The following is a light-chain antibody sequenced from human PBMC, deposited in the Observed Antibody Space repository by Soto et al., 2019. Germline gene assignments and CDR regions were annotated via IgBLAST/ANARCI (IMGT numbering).Light chain of an antibody. CDR1: QSVSTNF. Sequence: EIVFTQSPCTLSLSPGERATLSCRASQSVSTNFLAWYQQKPGQAPRLLIYDASSRATGIPDRFSGGGSGTDFTLTISRLEPEDFAVYYCQQFSSYPLTFGGGTKVDIK. V-gene: IGKV3-20*01. J-gene: IGKJ4*01. CDR2: DAS. CDR3: QQFSSYPLT.